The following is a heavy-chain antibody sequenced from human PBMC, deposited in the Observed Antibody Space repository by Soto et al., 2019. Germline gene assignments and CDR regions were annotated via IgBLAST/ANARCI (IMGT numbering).Heavy chain of an antibody. CDR1: GFTFSRYG. Sequence: QVQLVESGGGVVQPRRSLRLSCAASGFTFSRYGRHWVRLAPCKGMEWVAVIWYDGSNKYYADSVKGRFTISRDNSKNTLYLQMRSLRSEDRAVYYGARGQGGSNRWYVGYWGQGTVVTVSS. J-gene: IGHJ4*02. CDR3: ARGQGGSNRWYVGY. D-gene: IGHD2-15*01. V-gene: IGHV3-33*01. CDR2: IWYDGSNK.